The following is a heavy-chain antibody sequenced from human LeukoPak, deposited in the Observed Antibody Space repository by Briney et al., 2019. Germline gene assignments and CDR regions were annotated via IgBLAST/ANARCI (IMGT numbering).Heavy chain of an antibody. CDR2: ITSSSSYI. D-gene: IGHD6-13*01. CDR1: GFTFSSYS. Sequence: GGSLRLSCAASGFTFSSYSMNWVRQAPGKGLEWVSSITSSSSYIYYADSVKGRFTISRDNAKNSLYLQMNSLRAEDTAVYYLARDSSWYLDYWGQGTLVTVSS. CDR3: ARDSSWYLDY. V-gene: IGHV3-21*01. J-gene: IGHJ4*02.